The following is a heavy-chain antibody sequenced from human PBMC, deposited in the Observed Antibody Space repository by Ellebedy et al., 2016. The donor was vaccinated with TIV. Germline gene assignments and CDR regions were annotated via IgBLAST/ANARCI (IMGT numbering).Heavy chain of an antibody. CDR1: GYTFTSNY. CDR3: ARETSGGTTVLIYDRAFDV. D-gene: IGHD4-23*01. V-gene: IGHV1-46*04. J-gene: IGHJ3*01. CDR2: INPSGGTT. Sequence: ASVKVSCKTSGYTFTSNYIHWVRQAPGQGLEWLGIINPSGGTTTYAQKLQGRVTMTRDTSTSTVYMELSSLRSEDTAVYYCARETSGGTTVLIYDRAFDVWGQGTMVTVSS.